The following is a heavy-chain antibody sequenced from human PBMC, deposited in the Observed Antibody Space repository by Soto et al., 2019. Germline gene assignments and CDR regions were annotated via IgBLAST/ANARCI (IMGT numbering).Heavy chain of an antibody. CDR1: GYPFTGPY. J-gene: IGHJ6*02. CDR3: ARGDSTDCSNGVCSFFYNHDMDV. Sequence: ASVKVSCKASGYPFTGPYIYWVRQAPGQGLEWLGRINPKSGGTSTAQKFQGWVTMTTDTSISTASMELTRLTPDDTAIYYCARGDSTDCSNGVCSFFYNHDMDVWGQGTTVTVSS. D-gene: IGHD2-8*01. V-gene: IGHV1-2*04. CDR2: INPKSGGT.